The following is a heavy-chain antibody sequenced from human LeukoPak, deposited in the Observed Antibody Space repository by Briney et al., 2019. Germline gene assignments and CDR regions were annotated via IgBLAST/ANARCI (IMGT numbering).Heavy chain of an antibody. J-gene: IGHJ5*02. Sequence: SETLSLTCTVSGGSISSGGYYWSWIRQPPGKGLEWTGTIYYTGRTYYNPSLESRLTISVDTSKNQFSLKLTSVTAADTAIYYCAQSLGSGNWIGNWFDPWGQGTLVTVSS. CDR2: IYYTGRT. CDR1: GGSISSGGYY. CDR3: AQSLGSGNWIGNWFDP. D-gene: IGHD1-1*01. V-gene: IGHV4-39*01.